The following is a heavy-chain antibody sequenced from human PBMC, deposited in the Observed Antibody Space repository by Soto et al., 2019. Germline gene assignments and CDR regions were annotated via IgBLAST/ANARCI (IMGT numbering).Heavy chain of an antibody. D-gene: IGHD3-10*01. CDR2: IIPNFDTP. J-gene: IGHJ6*02. CDR1: GGSFNNYA. Sequence: QVHLVQSGAEVRKPGSSVKVSCKTSGGSFNNYAVSWVRQAPGQGLEWMGGIIPNFDTPTYAQKFQDRVTISADESTSTVYMERRCLRSNDTAVDYCAVAMVREILIFESSGMHVWGQGTTVIVSS. V-gene: IGHV1-69*01. CDR3: AVAMVREILIFESSGMHV.